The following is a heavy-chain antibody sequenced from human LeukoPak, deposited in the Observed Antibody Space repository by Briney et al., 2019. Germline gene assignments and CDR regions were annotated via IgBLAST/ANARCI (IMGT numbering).Heavy chain of an antibody. CDR2: IYSGGTT. J-gene: IGHJ4*02. V-gene: IGHV3-53*01. CDR3: ARASTIGAAGLLDS. Sequence: GGSLRLSCAASGFIASSIYMNWVRQAPGKGLEWVSVIYSGGTTFYADSVKGRFTISRDNSKNTLYLQMNSLRVEDTAVYYCARASTIGAAGLLDSWGQGTLVTVSS. D-gene: IGHD6-13*01. CDR1: GFIASSIY.